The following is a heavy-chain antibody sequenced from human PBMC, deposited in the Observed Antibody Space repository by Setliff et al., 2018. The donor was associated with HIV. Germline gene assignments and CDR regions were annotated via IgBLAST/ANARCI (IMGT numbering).Heavy chain of an antibody. Sequence: GGSLRLSCAASGFSLSYYRMNWVRQAPGKGLEWVANIEQDGSEKYYVDSVKGRFTISRDNTKNSLYLQMDSLRAEDTAVYYCAREPYYDILTGYLDYWGQGALVTVSS. CDR2: IEQDGSEK. CDR1: GFSLSYYR. J-gene: IGHJ4*02. D-gene: IGHD3-9*01. CDR3: AREPYYDILTGYLDY. V-gene: IGHV3-7*03.